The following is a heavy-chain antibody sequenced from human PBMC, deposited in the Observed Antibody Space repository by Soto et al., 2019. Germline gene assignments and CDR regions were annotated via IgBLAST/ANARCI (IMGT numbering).Heavy chain of an antibody. V-gene: IGHV4-4*02. Sequence: SGNPSLPCAVSCGSLSSSNWWSWVRPPPRKGLEWIGEIYHSGSTNYNPSLKSRVTISVDKSKNQFSLKLSSVTAADTAVYYCARRTYYYDSSGYYFDYWGQGTLVTVSS. CDR1: CGSLSSSNW. J-gene: IGHJ4*02. D-gene: IGHD3-22*01. CDR3: ARRTYYYDSSGYYFDY. CDR2: IYHSGST.